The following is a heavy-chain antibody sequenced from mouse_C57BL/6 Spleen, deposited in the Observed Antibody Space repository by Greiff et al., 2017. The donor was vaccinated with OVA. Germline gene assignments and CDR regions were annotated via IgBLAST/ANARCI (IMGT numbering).Heavy chain of an antibody. Sequence: EVQLQESGGGLVKPGGSLKLSCAASGFTFSDYGMHWVRQAPEKGLEWVAYISSGSSTIDYADTVKGRFTISRDNAKNTLFLQMTSLRSEDTAMYYCARDWDDWYFDVWGTGTTVTVSS. CDR2: ISSGSSTI. D-gene: IGHD4-1*01. J-gene: IGHJ1*03. CDR3: ARDWDDWYFDV. CDR1: GFTFSDYG. V-gene: IGHV5-17*01.